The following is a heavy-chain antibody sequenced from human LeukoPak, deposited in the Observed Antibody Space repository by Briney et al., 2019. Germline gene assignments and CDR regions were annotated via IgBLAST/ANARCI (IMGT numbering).Heavy chain of an antibody. D-gene: IGHD6-25*01. V-gene: IGHV3-23*01. CDR2: ISAGGDTT. Sequence: GRSLRLSCAASGFTFSSTAMSWVRQAPGEGLEWVSGISAGGDTTYTADSVRGRFTISRDNSNNTLYLQMNILTAEDTAVYYCAAISYSGTWPVGYWGQGILVTVTA. CDR3: AAISYSGTWPVGY. J-gene: IGHJ4*02. CDR1: GFTFSSTA.